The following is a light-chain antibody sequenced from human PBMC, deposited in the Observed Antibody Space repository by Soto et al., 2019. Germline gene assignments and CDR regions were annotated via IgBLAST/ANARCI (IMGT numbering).Light chain of an antibody. CDR1: QTISDY. CDR3: QHSFSNPQT. J-gene: IGKJ1*01. CDR2: AAS. V-gene: IGKV1-39*01. Sequence: EITQSPSSLSVSIGNRVTITCRASQTISDYLNWYQHKPGKAPQLLIYAASNLQSGLPSRFSCSGSGKDFTLTIRSLQAEDFGTNFYQHSFSNPQTVGQGT.